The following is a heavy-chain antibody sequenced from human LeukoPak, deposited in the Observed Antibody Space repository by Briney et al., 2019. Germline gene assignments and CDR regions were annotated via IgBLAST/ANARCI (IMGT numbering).Heavy chain of an antibody. CDR1: GYTFTSYG. J-gene: IGHJ3*02. CDR2: ISAYNGNT. CDR3: ARARSMITFGGIRHAFDI. V-gene: IGHV1-18*01. Sequence: ASVKVSCKASGYTFTSYGISWVRQAPGQGLEWMGWISAYNGNTNYAQKLQGRVTMTTDTSTSTAYMELRSLRSDDTAVYYCARARSMITFGGIRHAFDIWGQGTLVTVSP. D-gene: IGHD3-16*01.